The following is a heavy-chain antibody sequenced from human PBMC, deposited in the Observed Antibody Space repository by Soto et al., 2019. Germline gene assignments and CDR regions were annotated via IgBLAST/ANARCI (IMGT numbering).Heavy chain of an antibody. D-gene: IGHD6-19*01. J-gene: IGHJ1*01. CDR1: GGTFSSYA. Sequence: QVQLVQSGAEVKQPGSSVKVSCKASGGTFSSYAISWVRQAPGQGLEWMGGIIPIFGTANYAQKFQGRVTITADESTSTAYMELSSLRSEDTAVYYCARGYSSGWEERVEYFQHWGQGTLVTVSP. V-gene: IGHV1-69*12. CDR2: IIPIFGTA. CDR3: ARGYSSGWEERVEYFQH.